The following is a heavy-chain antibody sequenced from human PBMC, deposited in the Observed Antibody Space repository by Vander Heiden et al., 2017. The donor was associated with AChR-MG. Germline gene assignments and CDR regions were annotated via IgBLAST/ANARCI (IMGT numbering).Heavy chain of an antibody. CDR2: ISYDGSNK. Sequence: QVQLVESWGGVVQPGRFQRTSCSASGITFRSHGMHGGPQAPGKGLEWVAVISYDGSNKYYADSVKGRFTISRDNSKNTLYLQMNSLRAEDTAVYYCAKDYGAVAWGYFDYWGQGTLVTVSS. J-gene: IGHJ4*02. CDR3: AKDYGAVAWGYFDY. V-gene: IGHV3-30*18. D-gene: IGHD4-17*01. CDR1: GITFRSHG.